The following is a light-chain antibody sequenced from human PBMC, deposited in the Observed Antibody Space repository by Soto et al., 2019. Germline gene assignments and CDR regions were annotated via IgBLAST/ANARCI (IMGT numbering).Light chain of an antibody. CDR3: EAWDESLSVLYV. CDR2: RNN. CDR1: SSNIGSNY. Sequence: QSVLTQPPSASGTPGQRVTISCSGSSSNIGSNYVYWYQQLPGTAPKLLIYRNNQRPSGVPDRFSGSKSDTSASLAIIGLRSEDEADYYCEAWDESLSVLYVFGTGTKLTVL. V-gene: IGLV1-47*01. J-gene: IGLJ1*01.